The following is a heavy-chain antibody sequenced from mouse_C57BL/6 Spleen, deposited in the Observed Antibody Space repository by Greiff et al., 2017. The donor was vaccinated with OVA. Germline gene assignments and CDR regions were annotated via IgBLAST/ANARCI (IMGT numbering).Heavy chain of an antibody. CDR1: GYTFTDYE. V-gene: IGHV1-15*01. CDR2: IDPETGGT. J-gene: IGHJ2*01. Sequence: LQESGAELVRPGASVTLSCKASGYTFTDYEMHWVKQTPVHGLEWIGAIDPETGGTAYNQKFKGKAILTADKSSSTAYMELRSLTSEDSAVYYCTRTGTKGDYFDYWGQGTTLTVSS. D-gene: IGHD4-1*01. CDR3: TRTGTKGDYFDY.